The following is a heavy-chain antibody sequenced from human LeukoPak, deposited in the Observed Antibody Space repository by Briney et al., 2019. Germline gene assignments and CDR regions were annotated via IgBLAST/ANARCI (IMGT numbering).Heavy chain of an antibody. D-gene: IGHD5-12*01. V-gene: IGHV3-30*18. CDR3: AKAPKYYSGYDSVDY. J-gene: IGHJ4*02. CDR1: GFTFSSYG. Sequence: GGSLRLSCAASGFTFSSYGMHWVRQAPGKGLEWVAVISYDGSNKYYADSVKGRFTISRDNSKNTLYLQMNSLRAEDTAVYYCAKAPKYYSGYDSVDYWGQGTLVTVPS. CDR2: ISYDGSNK.